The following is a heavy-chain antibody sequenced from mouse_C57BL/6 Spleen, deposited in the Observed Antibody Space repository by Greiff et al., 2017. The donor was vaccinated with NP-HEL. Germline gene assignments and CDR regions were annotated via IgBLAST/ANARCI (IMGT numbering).Heavy chain of an antibody. V-gene: IGHV1-69*01. CDR1: GYTFTSYW. D-gene: IGHD2-4*01. Sequence: QVQLQQPGAELVMPGASVKLSCKASGYTFTSYWMHWVKQRPGQGLEWIGEIDPSDSYTNYNQKFKGKSTLTVDKSSSTAYMQLSSLTSEDAAVYYCASHYDYDANYWGQGTTLTVSS. J-gene: IGHJ2*01. CDR3: ASHYDYDANY. CDR2: IDPSDSYT.